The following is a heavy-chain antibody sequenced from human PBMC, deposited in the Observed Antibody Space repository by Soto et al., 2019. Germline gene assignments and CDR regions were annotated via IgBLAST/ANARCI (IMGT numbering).Heavy chain of an antibody. J-gene: IGHJ1*01. CDR2: ISTSGGST. Sequence: PGGSHRLPFAASGSFSSSYNMSSVRQAPGMGLEWVSAISTSGGSTYYADSVKGRFTISRDNAKNSLYLQMNSLRAEDTALYYCAKDLYGDYAYEYFQHWGQGTLVTVSS. CDR3: AKDLYGDYAYEYFQH. D-gene: IGHD4-17*01. CDR1: GSFSSSYN. V-gene: IGHV3-23*01.